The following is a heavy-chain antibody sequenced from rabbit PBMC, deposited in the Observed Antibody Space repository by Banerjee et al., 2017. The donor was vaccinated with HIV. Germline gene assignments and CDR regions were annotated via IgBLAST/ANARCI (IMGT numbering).Heavy chain of an antibody. J-gene: IGHJ4*01. CDR3: ARDLAGVIGWNFDL. CDR2: IYSST. CDR1: GSDISSNA. V-gene: IGHV1S45*01. D-gene: IGHD4-1*01. Sequence: QEQLVESGGGLVQPEGSLTLTCKASGSDISSNAMCWVRQAPGKGLELIACIYSSTYYANWAKGRFTISKTSSTTVTLQMTSLTAADTATYFCARDLAGVIGWNFDLWGQGTLVTVS.